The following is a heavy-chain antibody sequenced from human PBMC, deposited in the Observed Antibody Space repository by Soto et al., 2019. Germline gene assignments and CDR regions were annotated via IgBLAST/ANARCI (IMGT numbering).Heavy chain of an antibody. CDR2: IRSKAYGGTT. J-gene: IGHJ5*02. CDR1: GFTFGDYA. CDR3: TRALTIVVVKEQLSGFDP. Sequence: GGSLRLSCTASGFTFGDYAMSWFRQAPGKGLEWVGFIRSKAYGGTTEYAASVKGRFTISRDDSKSIAYLQMNSLKTEDTAVYYCTRALTIVVVKEQLSGFDPWGQGTLVTVSS. V-gene: IGHV3-49*03. D-gene: IGHD3-22*01.